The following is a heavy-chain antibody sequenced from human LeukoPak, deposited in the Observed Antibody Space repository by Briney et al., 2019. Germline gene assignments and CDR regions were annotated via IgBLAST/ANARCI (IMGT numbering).Heavy chain of an antibody. D-gene: IGHD3-16*01. V-gene: IGHV3-11*01. CDR2: ISPTGDII. J-gene: IGHJ4*02. CDR1: GFTFGVYY. Sequence: GGSLRLSCAASGFTFGVYYMNWIRQAPGRGLEPLSFISPTGDIIKYVDSVKGRFTISRDNAKSSMYLEMNSLRAEDTAAYYCAREHWAAPDHWGQGTLVTVSP. CDR3: AREHWAAPDH.